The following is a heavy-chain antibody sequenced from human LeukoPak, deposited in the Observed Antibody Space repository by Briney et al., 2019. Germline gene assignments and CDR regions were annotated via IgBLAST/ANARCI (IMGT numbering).Heavy chain of an antibody. J-gene: IGHJ4*02. D-gene: IGHD6-19*01. V-gene: IGHV3-30*04. CDR1: GFTFSSYA. Sequence: PGRSLRLSCAASGFTFSSYAMHWVRQAPGKGLEWVAVISYDGSNKYYADSVKGRFTISRDNSKNTLYLQMNSLRAEDTAVYYCARDRFSGWYPGDYWGQGTLVTVSP. CDR2: ISYDGSNK. CDR3: ARDRFSGWYPGDY.